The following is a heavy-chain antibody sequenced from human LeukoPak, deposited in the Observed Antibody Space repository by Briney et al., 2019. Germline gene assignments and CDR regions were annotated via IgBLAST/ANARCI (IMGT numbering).Heavy chain of an antibody. V-gene: IGHV1-18*01. CDR1: GYTFTSYG. CDR2: ISAYNGNT. Sequence: ASVKVSCKASGYTFTSYGISWVRQAPGQGLEWMGWISAYNGNTNYAQKLQGRVTMTTDTSTSTAYMELRSLRSDDTAVYYCASDGPDYYDSSGYYFPNDYWGQGTLVTVSS. D-gene: IGHD3-22*01. J-gene: IGHJ4*02. CDR3: ASDGPDYYDSSGYYFPNDY.